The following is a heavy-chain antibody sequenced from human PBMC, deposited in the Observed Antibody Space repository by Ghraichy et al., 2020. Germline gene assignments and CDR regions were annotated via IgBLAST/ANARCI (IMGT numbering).Heavy chain of an antibody. V-gene: IGHV3-30*04. Sequence: LSLTCAASGFSFSTYAMNWVRQAPGKGLEWVAIISYDGTNKYYTDFVKGRFTISRDNSNNTLYLQMNTLRAEDTAFYYCSRSGDILTGYYTPAAEYFRNWCQSTLFTVSS. J-gene: IGHJ1*01. D-gene: IGHD3-9*01. CDR2: ISYDGTNK. CDR1: GFSFSTYA. CDR3: SRSGDILTGYYTPAAEYFRN.